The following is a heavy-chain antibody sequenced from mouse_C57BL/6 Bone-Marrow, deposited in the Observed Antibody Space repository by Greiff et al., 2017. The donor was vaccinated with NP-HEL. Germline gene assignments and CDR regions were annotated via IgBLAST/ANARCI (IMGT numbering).Heavy chain of an antibody. D-gene: IGHD5-1*01. CDR1: GFTFSDYY. CDR2: ISNGGGST. Sequence: DVMLVESGGGLVQPGGSLKLSCAASGFTFSDYYMYWVRQTPEKRLEWVAYISNGGGSTYYPDTVKGRFTISRDNAKNTLYLQMSRLKSEDTAMYYCARHVPGYFDYWGQGTTLTVSS. J-gene: IGHJ2*01. V-gene: IGHV5-12*01. CDR3: ARHVPGYFDY.